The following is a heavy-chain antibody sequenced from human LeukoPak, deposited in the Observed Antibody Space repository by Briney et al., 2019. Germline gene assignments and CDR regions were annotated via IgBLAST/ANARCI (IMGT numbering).Heavy chain of an antibody. D-gene: IGHD3-16*01. V-gene: IGHV4-39*07. CDR3: ARARPTDNDDFVWGSSMYYFDY. J-gene: IGHJ4*02. CDR2: IYYLYYGGST. Sequence: PSETLSLSCTVSGGSISSTISYWGWSRQPPGKGLEWSGSIYYLYYGGSTYYNPSLKSRVTISVDTSKNQFSLKLSSVTAADTAVYYCARARPTDNDDFVWGSSMYYFDYWGQGTLVTVSS. CDR1: GGSISSTISY.